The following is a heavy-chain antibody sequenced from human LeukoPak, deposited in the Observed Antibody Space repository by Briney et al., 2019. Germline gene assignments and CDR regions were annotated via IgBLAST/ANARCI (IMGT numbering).Heavy chain of an antibody. V-gene: IGHV4-39*07. Sequence: SETLSLTCTVSGGSISSNSYYWGWIRQPPGKGLEWIGSIYYSGGTYYNPSLKSRVTISVDTSKNQFSLRMSSVTAADTAVYYCARETIDITIIEVVRMGDAFDIWGQGTMVAVSS. D-gene: IGHD3-22*01. CDR1: GGSISSNSYY. CDR3: ARETIDITIIEVVRMGDAFDI. J-gene: IGHJ3*02. CDR2: IYYSGGT.